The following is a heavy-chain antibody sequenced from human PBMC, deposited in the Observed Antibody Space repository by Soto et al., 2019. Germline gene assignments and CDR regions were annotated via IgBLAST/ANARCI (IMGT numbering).Heavy chain of an antibody. Sequence: QVHLVQSGAEVKKPGASVKVSCKASGYSFTTYGISWVRQAPGQGLEWMGWISGYNGDTNYAQNFQVRVTMTTDTSTRTAYMELRSLRSDDTAVYYCAREGVRPYYYYGMDVWGQGTTVTVSS. V-gene: IGHV1-18*01. J-gene: IGHJ6*02. CDR1: GYSFTTYG. D-gene: IGHD2-21*01. CDR3: AREGVRPYYYYGMDV. CDR2: ISGYNGDT.